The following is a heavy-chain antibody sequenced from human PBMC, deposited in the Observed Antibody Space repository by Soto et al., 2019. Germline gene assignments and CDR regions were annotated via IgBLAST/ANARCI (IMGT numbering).Heavy chain of an antibody. D-gene: IGHD3-10*01. CDR1: GFTFSNAC. V-gene: IGHV3-15*01. CDR3: TTDYYGSGSYYIVNWFDP. CDR2: IKSKTDGGTT. J-gene: IGHJ5*02. Sequence: GGFLRLSCAASGFTFSNACMSWVRQAPGKGLEWVGRIKSKTDGGTTDYAAPVKGRFTISRDDSKNTLYLQMNSLKTEDTAVYYCTTDYYGSGSYYIVNWFDPWGQGTLVTVSS.